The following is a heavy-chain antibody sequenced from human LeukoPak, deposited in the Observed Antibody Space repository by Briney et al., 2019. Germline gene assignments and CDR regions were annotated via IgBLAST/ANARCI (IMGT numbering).Heavy chain of an antibody. D-gene: IGHD3-22*01. V-gene: IGHV1-18*01. CDR2: ISAYNGIT. CDR1: GYTFTSYG. J-gene: IGHJ4*02. Sequence: ASVKVSCKASGYTFTSYGISWVRQAPGQGLEWMGWISAYNGITNYAQKLQGRVTMTTDTSTSTAYMELRSLRSDDTAVYYCARTYYYDSSGYYQFDYWGQGTLVTVSS. CDR3: ARTYYYDSSGYYQFDY.